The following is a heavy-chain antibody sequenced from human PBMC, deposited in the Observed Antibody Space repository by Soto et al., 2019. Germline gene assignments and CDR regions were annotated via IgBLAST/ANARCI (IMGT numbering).Heavy chain of an antibody. D-gene: IGHD3-3*01. CDR3: ARVPAYYDFWSAQPRGGFSP. J-gene: IGHJ5*02. CDR2: ISAYNGNT. V-gene: IGHV1-18*01. Sequence: SSGKVSCKDSVYTFTSYGISWGLQAPGQGLEWMGWISAYNGNTNYAQKLQGRVTMTTDTSTSTAYMELRSLRSDDTAVYYCARVPAYYDFWSAQPRGGFSPWGQGTL. CDR1: VYTFTSYG.